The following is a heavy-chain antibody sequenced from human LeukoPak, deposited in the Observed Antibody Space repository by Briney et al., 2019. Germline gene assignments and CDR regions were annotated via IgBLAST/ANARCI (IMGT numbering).Heavy chain of an antibody. CDR1: GGSISSSSQY. J-gene: IGHJ4*02. CDR3: ATYWSSFDY. Sequence: SETLSLTCTVSGGSISSSSQYWGWIRQPPGKGLEWIGSIYYSGSTYYNPSLKSRLIISMDTSKNQFSLKVNSVTAADTAVYYSATYWSSFDYWGQGSLVTVTS. CDR2: IYYSGST. V-gene: IGHV4-39*01. D-gene: IGHD2-15*01.